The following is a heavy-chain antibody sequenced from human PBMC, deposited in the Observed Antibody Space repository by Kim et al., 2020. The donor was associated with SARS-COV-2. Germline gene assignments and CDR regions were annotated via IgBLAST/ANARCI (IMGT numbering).Heavy chain of an antibody. Sequence: SRVTISVDTSKNQLSLKLSSVTAADTAVYYCAREDRVVVVPAAQVDAFDIWGQGTMVTVSS. J-gene: IGHJ3*02. V-gene: IGHV4-30-2*05. CDR3: AREDRVVVVPAAQVDAFDI. D-gene: IGHD2-2*01.